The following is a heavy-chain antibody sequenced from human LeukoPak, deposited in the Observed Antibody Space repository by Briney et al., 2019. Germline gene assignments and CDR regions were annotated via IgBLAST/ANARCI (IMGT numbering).Heavy chain of an antibody. D-gene: IGHD6-19*01. CDR2: INHSGST. J-gene: IGHJ6*02. Sequence: PSETLSLTCAVYGGSFSGYYWSWIRQPPGKGLEWIGEINHSGSTNYNPSLKSRVTISVDTSKNQFSLKLSSVTAADTAVYYCARKAAYSSGWFVYWGQGTTVTVSS. CDR1: GGSFSGYY. V-gene: IGHV4-34*01. CDR3: ARKAAYSSGWFVY.